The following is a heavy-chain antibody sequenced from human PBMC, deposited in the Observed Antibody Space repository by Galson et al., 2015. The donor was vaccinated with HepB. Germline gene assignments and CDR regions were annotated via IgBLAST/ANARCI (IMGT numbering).Heavy chain of an antibody. V-gene: IGHV1-69*04. Sequence: SVKVSCKASGGTFSSYTISWVRQAPGQGLEWMGRIIPILGIANYAQKFQGRATITADKSTSTAYMELSSLRSEDTAVYYCARDSSYYDLTMNEGYWGQGTLVTVSS. CDR3: ARDSSYYDLTMNEGY. J-gene: IGHJ4*02. D-gene: IGHD3-22*01. CDR1: GGTFSSYT. CDR2: IIPILGIA.